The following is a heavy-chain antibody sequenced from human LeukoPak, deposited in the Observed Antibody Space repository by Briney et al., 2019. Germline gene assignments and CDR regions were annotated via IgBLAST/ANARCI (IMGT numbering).Heavy chain of an antibody. D-gene: IGHD5-24*01. V-gene: IGHV1-2*02. J-gene: IGHJ4*02. CDR3: ARDRVEMSTSLSSFDN. Sequence: GAPVKVSCKASGYSFVGYYIHWIRQAPGQGLEWLGWMNPDTGGRKLAQKFQGRVTLTRDTSINTAYMELNSLQSDDTAVYFCARDRVEMSTSLSSFDNWGQGSLLTVSS. CDR1: GYSFVGYY. CDR2: MNPDTGGR.